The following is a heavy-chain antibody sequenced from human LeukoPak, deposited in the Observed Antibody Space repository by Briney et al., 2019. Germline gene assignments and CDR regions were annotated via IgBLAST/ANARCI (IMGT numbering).Heavy chain of an antibody. Sequence: GGSLGLSCAASGFTFDDYAMHRVRQAPGKGLEWVSLISGDGGSTYYADSVKGRFTISRDNSKNSLYLQMNSLRTEDTALYYCAKDSLPYYYDSTHYISPFDYWGQGTLVTVSS. D-gene: IGHD3-22*01. V-gene: IGHV3-43*02. CDR3: AKDSLPYYYDSTHYISPFDY. J-gene: IGHJ4*02. CDR1: GFTFDDYA. CDR2: ISGDGGST.